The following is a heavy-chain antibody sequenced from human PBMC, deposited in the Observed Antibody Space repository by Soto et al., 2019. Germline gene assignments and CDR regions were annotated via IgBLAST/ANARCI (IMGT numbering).Heavy chain of an antibody. CDR3: AKDEVSRRYYGHSLDV. CDR1: GFTFSNYG. CDR2: IWYDGSGQ. Sequence: QVQLVESGGGLVQPGRSLRLSCVVSGFTFSNYGMHWVRQAQGKGLEWVADIWYDGSGQRYAGSVQGRFSISRDNSKNTLYLQINSLRAEDTALYYCAKDEVSRRYYGHSLDVWGQGTTVTVSS. V-gene: IGHV3-33*03. D-gene: IGHD1-26*01. J-gene: IGHJ6*02.